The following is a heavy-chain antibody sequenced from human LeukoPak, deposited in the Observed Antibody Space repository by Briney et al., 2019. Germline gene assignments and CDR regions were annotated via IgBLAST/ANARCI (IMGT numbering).Heavy chain of an antibody. V-gene: IGHV4-59*01. J-gene: IGHJ6*02. CDR3: ARGDIAVAGSPYYYYGMDV. CDR1: GGSISSYY. D-gene: IGHD6-19*01. Sequence: PSETLSLTCTVSGGSISSYYWSWIRQPPGKGLEWIGYIYYGGSTNYNPSLKSRVTISVDTSKNQFSLKLSSVTAADTAVYYCARGDIAVAGSPYYYYGMDVWGQGTTVTVSS. CDR2: IYYGGST.